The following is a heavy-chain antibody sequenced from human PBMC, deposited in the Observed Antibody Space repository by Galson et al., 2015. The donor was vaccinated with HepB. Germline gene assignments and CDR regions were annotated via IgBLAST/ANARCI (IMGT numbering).Heavy chain of an antibody. CDR3: AHRHNNEWRTWYFDL. CDR1: GFSLSSTGVG. V-gene: IGHV2-5*02. J-gene: IGHJ2*01. Sequence: PALVKPTQTLTLTCTFSGFSLSSTGVGVGWIRQPPGKALEWLALIYWDDDKRYSPSLKSRLTITKDTSRNQVVLTMTNMDPVDTATYYCAHRHNNEWRTWYFDLWGSGTLVTVSS. D-gene: IGHD3-3*01. CDR2: IYWDDDK.